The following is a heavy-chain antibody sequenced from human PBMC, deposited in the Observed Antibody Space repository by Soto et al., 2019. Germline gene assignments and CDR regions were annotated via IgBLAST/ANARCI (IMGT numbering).Heavy chain of an antibody. J-gene: IGHJ4*02. V-gene: IGHV3-20*04. CDR2: INWNGGST. CDR3: ARLYGSGSTRRVRIDY. D-gene: IGHD3-10*01. Sequence: PGGSLRLSCAASGFTFSSCAMGWFGQAPGKGLEWVSGINWNGGSTGYADSVKGRFTISRDNAKNSLYLQMNSLRAEDTALYYCARLYGSGSTRRVRIDYWGQGTLVTVSS. CDR1: GFTFSSCA.